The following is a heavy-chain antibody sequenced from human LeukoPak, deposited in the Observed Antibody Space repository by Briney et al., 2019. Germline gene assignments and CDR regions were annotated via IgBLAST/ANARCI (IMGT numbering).Heavy chain of an antibody. V-gene: IGHV3-23*01. Sequence: GGSLRLSCAASGFTFSCYAISWVRQAPGKGLEWVSAISGSGGSTYYADSVKGRFTISRDNSKNTLYLQMNSLRAEDTAVYYFAKSVAVAGIFDYWGQGTLVTVSS. D-gene: IGHD6-19*01. CDR3: AKSVAVAGIFDY. CDR1: GFTFSCYA. J-gene: IGHJ4*02. CDR2: ISGSGGST.